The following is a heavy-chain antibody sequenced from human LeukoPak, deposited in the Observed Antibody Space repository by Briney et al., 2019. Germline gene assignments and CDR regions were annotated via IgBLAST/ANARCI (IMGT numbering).Heavy chain of an antibody. J-gene: IGHJ5*02. CDR1: GGSFRGYY. V-gene: IGHV4-34*01. D-gene: IGHD6-19*01. CDR3: ARGGSSGWPPYGFDP. CDR2: INHSGSS. Sequence: PSDTLSLTCVVYGGSFRGYYWSWIRQSPGKGLEWIGEINHSGSSNYNPSLKGRVSMSEDTSSNQFSLKLNSVTAADTAVYYCARGGSSGWPPYGFDPWGQGTLVTVSS.